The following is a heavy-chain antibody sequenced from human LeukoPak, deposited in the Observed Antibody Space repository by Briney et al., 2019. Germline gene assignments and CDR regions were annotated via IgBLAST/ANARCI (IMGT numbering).Heavy chain of an antibody. J-gene: IGHJ4*02. CDR3: AKDRGRGSSWTFDY. CDR1: GFAFGSEA. CDR2: ISGSGGST. V-gene: IGHV3-23*01. D-gene: IGHD6-13*01. Sequence: PGGSLRLSCAVSGFAFGSEAMSWVRQAPGKGLEWVSAISGSGGSTYYADPVKGRFTISRDNSKNTLYLQMNSLRAEDTAVYYCAKDRGRGSSWTFDYWGQGTLVTVSS.